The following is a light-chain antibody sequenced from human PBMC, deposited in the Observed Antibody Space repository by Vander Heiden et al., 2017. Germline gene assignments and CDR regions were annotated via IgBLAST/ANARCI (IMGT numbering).Light chain of an antibody. CDR1: SSSIGAGYD. CDR3: QSYDSSLSGYV. CDR2: GNS. V-gene: IGLV1-40*01. J-gene: IGLJ1*01. Sequence: QSVLTPPPAVSGAPRQRVTISCTGSSSSIGAGYDVHWYQQLPGTAPKLLIYGNSNRPSGVPDRFSGSKSGTSASLAITGLQAEDEADYYCQSYDSSLSGYVFGTGTKVTVL.